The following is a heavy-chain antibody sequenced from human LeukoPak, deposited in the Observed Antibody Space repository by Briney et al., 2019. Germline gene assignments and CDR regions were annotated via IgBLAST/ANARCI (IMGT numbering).Heavy chain of an antibody. J-gene: IGHJ4*02. CDR2: ISGSGGST. CDR1: GFTFSSYA. CDR3: ARSWGRFLEWLFDY. D-gene: IGHD3-3*01. Sequence: GGSRRLSCAASGFTFSSYAMSWVRQAPGKGLEWVSAISGSGGSTYYADSVKGRFTISRDNSKNSLYLQMNSLRAEDTAVYYCARSWGRFLEWLFDYWGQGTLVTVSS. V-gene: IGHV3-23*01.